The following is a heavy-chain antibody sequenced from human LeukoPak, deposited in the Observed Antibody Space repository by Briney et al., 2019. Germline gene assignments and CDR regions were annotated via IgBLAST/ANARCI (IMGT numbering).Heavy chain of an antibody. J-gene: IGHJ4*02. CDR2: INHSGST. Sequence: SETLSLTCAVYGGSFSGYYWSWIRQPPGKGLEWIGEINHSGSTNYNPSLKSRVTISVDTSKNQFSLKLSSVTAADTAVYYCARAAVTTWSLLPYYFDYWGQGILVTVSS. CDR1: GGSFSGYY. V-gene: IGHV4-34*01. D-gene: IGHD4-11*01. CDR3: ARAAVTTWSLLPYYFDY.